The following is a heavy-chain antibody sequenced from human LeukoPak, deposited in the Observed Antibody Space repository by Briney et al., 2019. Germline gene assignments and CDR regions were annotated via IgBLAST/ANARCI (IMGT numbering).Heavy chain of an antibody. CDR2: IIPIFGTA. CDR3: ASTHDYGGRTYDY. D-gene: IGHD4/OR15-4a*01. J-gene: IGHJ4*02. V-gene: IGHV1-69*05. CDR1: GGTFSSYA. Sequence: SVKVSCKASGGTFSSYAISRVRQAPGQGLEWMGGIIPIFGTANYAQKFQGRVTITTDGSTSTAYMELSSLRSEDTAVYYCASTHDYGGRTYDYWGQGTLVTVSS.